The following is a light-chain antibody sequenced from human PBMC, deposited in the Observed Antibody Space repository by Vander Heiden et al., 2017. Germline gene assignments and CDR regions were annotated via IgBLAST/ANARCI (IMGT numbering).Light chain of an antibody. V-gene: IGLV2-8*01. CDR3: SSYAGSNKGV. J-gene: IGLJ1*01. Sequence: QCAPTQRPSASVSPGQSVTISCTGTSSDVGDYYYVSWYQQHPGKAPKLMIYEVSKRPSGVPDRFSGSKSGTTASLTVSVLQDEDAADYYCSSYAGSNKGVFGTGTKVTVL. CDR1: SSDVGDYYY. CDR2: EVS.